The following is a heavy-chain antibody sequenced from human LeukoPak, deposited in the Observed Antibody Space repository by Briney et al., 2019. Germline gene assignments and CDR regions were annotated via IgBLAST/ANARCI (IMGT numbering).Heavy chain of an antibody. J-gene: IGHJ4*02. CDR3: ASFRDSNGYFDY. CDR2: IIPIFGTA. V-gene: IGHV1-69*05. Sequence: EASVKVSCKASGGTFSNYAINWVRHAPGQGLEWMGEIIPIFGTANYAQKFQGRITITTDDSTSTAYIELSNLRSEDTAVYYCASFRDSNGYFDYWGQGTLVTVSS. D-gene: IGHD3-22*01. CDR1: GGTFSNYA.